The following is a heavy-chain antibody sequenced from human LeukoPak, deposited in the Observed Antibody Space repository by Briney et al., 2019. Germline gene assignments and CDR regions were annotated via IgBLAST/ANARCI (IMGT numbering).Heavy chain of an antibody. J-gene: IGHJ4*02. CDR3: ARGGCGDSAAPFDD. CDR1: GYTFPSCY. V-gene: IGHV1-46*01. D-gene: IGHD2-21*02. CDR2: INPSAGST. Sequence: ASVKVSCKSSGYTFPSCYMHWLRQAPGQGLEWMGMINPSAGSTRYAQKFQGRVTMTTDTSTSTVYMELSSLRSEDTAVYYCARGGCGDSAAPFDDWGQGTLVPVSS.